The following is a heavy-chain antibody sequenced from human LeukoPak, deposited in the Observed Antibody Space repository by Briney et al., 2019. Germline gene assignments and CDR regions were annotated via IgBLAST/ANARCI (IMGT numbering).Heavy chain of an antibody. V-gene: IGHV1-2*02. Sequence: ASVKVSCKASGYTFTDYYMHWVRQAPGQGFEWMGWINPNSGDTNYAQKFQGRVTITGDTSISTAHMELSRLRSDDTAVYYCARANFLYCSSTTCLFDYWGQGTLVIVSS. CDR3: ARANFLYCSSTTCLFDY. CDR2: INPNSGDT. D-gene: IGHD2-2*01. J-gene: IGHJ4*02. CDR1: GYTFTDYY.